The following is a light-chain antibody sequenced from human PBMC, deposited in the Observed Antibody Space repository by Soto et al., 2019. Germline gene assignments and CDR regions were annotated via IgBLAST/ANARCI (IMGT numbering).Light chain of an antibody. J-gene: IGKJ2*01. V-gene: IGKV3-15*01. CDR3: QHYNKWPPMYT. Sequence: EVVMTQSPATLSAFPGERATLSCRASQSVTSDLAWYQQTPGQAPRLLIYATSTRATGIPARFSGSGSGTEFTLTISSLQSDAVAIYYCQHYNKWPPMYTFGQGTKLEIK. CDR2: ATS. CDR1: QSVTSD.